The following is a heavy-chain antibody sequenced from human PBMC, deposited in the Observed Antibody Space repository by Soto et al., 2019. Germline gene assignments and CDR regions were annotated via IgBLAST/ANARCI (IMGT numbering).Heavy chain of an antibody. J-gene: IGHJ4*02. Sequence: PGGSLRLSCAASGFTFSNAWMSWVRQAPGKGLEWVGRIKSKTDGGTTDYAAPVKGRFTISRDDSKNTLYLQMNSLKTEDTAVYYCTTGDLWFGELSAFDFDYWGQGTLVTVSS. CDR2: IKSKTDGGTT. V-gene: IGHV3-15*01. CDR3: TTGDLWFGELSAFDFDY. CDR1: GFTFSNAW. D-gene: IGHD3-10*01.